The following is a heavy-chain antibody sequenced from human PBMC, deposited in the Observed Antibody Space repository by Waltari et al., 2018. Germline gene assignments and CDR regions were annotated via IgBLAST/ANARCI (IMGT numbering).Heavy chain of an antibody. J-gene: IGHJ4*02. CDR2: MNPNSGNT. Sequence: ATGQGLEWMGWMNPNSGNTGYAQKFQGRVTMTRNTSISTAYMELSSLRSEDTAVYYCARRPYDSSGYYHYWGLGTLVTVSS. V-gene: IGHV1-8*01. D-gene: IGHD3-22*01. CDR3: ARRPYDSSGYYHY.